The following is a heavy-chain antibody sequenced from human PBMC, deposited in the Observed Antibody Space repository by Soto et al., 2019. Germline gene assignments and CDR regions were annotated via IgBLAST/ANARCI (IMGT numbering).Heavy chain of an antibody. CDR1: GDSVSSNNVA. J-gene: IGHJ3*01. CDR3: ARGDYHVASGPFSNAFDA. CDR2: TYYTSKWNY. D-gene: IGHD3-22*01. V-gene: IGHV6-1*01. Sequence: SXTLSLTCAISGDSVSSNNVAWNWVRQSPSRGLEWLGRTYYTSKWNYDYAVSVKSRISVAPDTSKNQFSLQVNFVTPEDTAVYYCARGDYHVASGPFSNAFDAWGQGNMVTVSS.